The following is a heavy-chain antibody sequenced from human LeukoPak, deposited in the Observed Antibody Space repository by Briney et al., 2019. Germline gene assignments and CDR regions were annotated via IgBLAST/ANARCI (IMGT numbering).Heavy chain of an antibody. D-gene: IGHD4/OR15-4a*01. CDR3: ASFCANCYYGMDV. CDR1: GFTFNNYG. CDR2: IWYDGTNK. J-gene: IGHJ6*02. V-gene: IGHV3-33*01. Sequence: GGSLRLSCAASGFTFNNYGMRWVRQAPGKGLEWVALIWYDGTNKYYGDSVKGRFTISRDNAKNTLYLQMNSLRAEDTAVYYCASFCANCYYGMDVWGQGTTVTVFS.